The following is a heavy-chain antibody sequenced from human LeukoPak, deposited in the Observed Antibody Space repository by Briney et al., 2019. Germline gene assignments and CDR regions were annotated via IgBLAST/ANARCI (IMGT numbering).Heavy chain of an antibody. J-gene: IGHJ4*02. Sequence: GGSLRLSCAASGFTFSSYSMNWVRQAPGKGLEWVSGISWNSGRIGYVDSVKGRFTISRDNAKNSLYLQMNSLRAEDTALHYCAKDSTVSGDWGYFDYWGQGALVTVSS. D-gene: IGHD2-21*02. CDR3: AKDSTVSGDWGYFDY. V-gene: IGHV3-9*01. CDR2: ISWNSGRI. CDR1: GFTFSSYS.